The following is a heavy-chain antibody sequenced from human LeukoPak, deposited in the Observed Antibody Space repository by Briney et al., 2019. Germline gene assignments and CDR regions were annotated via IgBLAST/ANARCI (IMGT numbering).Heavy chain of an antibody. Sequence: GGSLTLSCTGSGFTFRSYGMHWVRQAPGKGLEWVAYTRDDASKTWYGGSVKGRFTISRDNSKNTLFLQMNGLRAQDTALYYCAKAGHTVTTELDYWGQGTLVTVSS. CDR3: AKAGHTVTTELDY. CDR1: GFTFRSYG. J-gene: IGHJ4*02. D-gene: IGHD4-17*01. CDR2: TRDDASKT. V-gene: IGHV3-30*02.